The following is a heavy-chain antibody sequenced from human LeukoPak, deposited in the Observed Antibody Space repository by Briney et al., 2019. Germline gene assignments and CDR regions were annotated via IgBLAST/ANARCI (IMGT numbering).Heavy chain of an antibody. CDR1: GGSFSGYY. CDR3: ARAVYGSGSYTFDY. D-gene: IGHD3-10*01. V-gene: IGHV4-34*01. J-gene: IGHJ4*02. CDR2: INHSGST. Sequence: SETLSLTCAVYGGSFSGYYWSWIRQPPGKGLEWIGAINHSGSTNYNPSLKSRVTISVDTSKNQFSLKLSSVTAADTAVYYCARAVYGSGSYTFDYWGQGTLVTVSS.